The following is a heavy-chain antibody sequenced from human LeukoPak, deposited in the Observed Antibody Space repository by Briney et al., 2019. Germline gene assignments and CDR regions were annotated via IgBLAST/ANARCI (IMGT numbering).Heavy chain of an antibody. V-gene: IGHV3-30-3*01. Sequence: GRSLRLSCAASGFTFSSYAMHWVRQAPGKGLEWVAVISYDGSNKYYADSVKGRFTISRDNSKNTLYLQMNSLRAEDTAVYYCARPHSSSWYYFDYWGQGTLVTVSS. CDR2: ISYDGSNK. J-gene: IGHJ4*02. CDR1: GFTFSSYA. CDR3: ARPHSSSWYYFDY. D-gene: IGHD6-13*01.